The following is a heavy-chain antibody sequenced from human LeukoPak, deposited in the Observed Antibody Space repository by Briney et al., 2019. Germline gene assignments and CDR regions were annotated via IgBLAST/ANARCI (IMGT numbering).Heavy chain of an antibody. D-gene: IGHD3-10*01. Sequence: SSETLSLTCGVYGGSFSGYYWSWIRQPPGKGLGWIGEINYSGSTNYNPSLKSRVTISVDTSKKQFSLRLSSVTAADTAVYYCARGRTVRGVIKFYYYMDVWGKGTTVTVSS. J-gene: IGHJ6*03. V-gene: IGHV4-34*01. CDR1: GGSFSGYY. CDR3: ARGRTVRGVIKFYYYMDV. CDR2: INYSGST.